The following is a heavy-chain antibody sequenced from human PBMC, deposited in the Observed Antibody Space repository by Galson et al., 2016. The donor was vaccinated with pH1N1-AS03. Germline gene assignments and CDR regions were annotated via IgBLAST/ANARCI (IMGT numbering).Heavy chain of an antibody. CDR3: ARDVQRNGILSGLGH. CDR2: IWYDGSDK. CDR1: GFVFRDYG. V-gene: IGHV3-33*01. J-gene: IGHJ4*02. Sequence: SLRLSCAASGFVFRDYGMHWVRQAPGKGLEWVSLIWYDGSDKYYAESVKGRFTISRDNSRNTLSLQMNSLRADDTAVYYCARDVQRNGILSGLGHWGQGTLVTVSA. D-gene: IGHD1-1*01.